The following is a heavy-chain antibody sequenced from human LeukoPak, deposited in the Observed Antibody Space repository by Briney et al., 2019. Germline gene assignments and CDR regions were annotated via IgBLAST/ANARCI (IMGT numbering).Heavy chain of an antibody. Sequence: GGSLRLSCAASGFTFRSYWMHWVRQAPRKGLVWVSRINTDGSSTSYADSVKGRFTISRDNAKNTLYLQMNSLRAEDTAVYYCARGTYYYDSSGSWSYWGQGTLVTVSS. D-gene: IGHD3-22*01. CDR1: GFTFRSYW. CDR3: ARGTYYYDSSGSWSY. J-gene: IGHJ4*02. V-gene: IGHV3-74*01. CDR2: INTDGSST.